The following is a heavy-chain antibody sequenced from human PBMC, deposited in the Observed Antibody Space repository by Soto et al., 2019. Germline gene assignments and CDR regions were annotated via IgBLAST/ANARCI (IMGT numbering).Heavy chain of an antibody. CDR1: GFTFSSYA. J-gene: IGHJ6*02. Sequence: PGGSLRLSCAASGFTFSSYAMHRVSQAPGKGLEWVTVISYDGSNKYYADSVRGRFTISRDNSKNTLYLQMNSLRAEDTAVYYCARDSTTVIYYYYYGMDVWGQGTTVTVSS. D-gene: IGHD4-4*01. CDR2: ISYDGSNK. CDR3: ARDSTTVIYYYYYGMDV. V-gene: IGHV3-30-3*01.